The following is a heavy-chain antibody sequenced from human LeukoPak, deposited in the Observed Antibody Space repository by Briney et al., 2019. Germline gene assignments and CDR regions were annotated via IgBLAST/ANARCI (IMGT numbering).Heavy chain of an antibody. Sequence: SETLSLTCAVYGGSFSGYYWSWLRQPPGKGLEWIGEINHSGSTNYNPSLKSRVTISVDTSKNQFSLKLSSVTAADTAVYYYARGPPGYSSSWYEDYWGQGTLVTVSS. D-gene: IGHD6-13*01. CDR3: ARGPPGYSSSWYEDY. CDR1: GGSFSGYY. V-gene: IGHV4-34*01. CDR2: INHSGST. J-gene: IGHJ4*02.